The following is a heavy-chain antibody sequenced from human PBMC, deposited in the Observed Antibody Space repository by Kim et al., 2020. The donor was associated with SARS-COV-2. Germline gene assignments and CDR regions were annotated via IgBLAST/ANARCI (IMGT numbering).Heavy chain of an antibody. J-gene: IGHJ1*01. CDR1: GFTFSSYG. CDR3: AKEGSGAEYFQH. Sequence: GGSLRLSCAASGFTFSSYGMHWVRQAPGKGLEWVAVISYDGSNKYYADSVKGRFTISRDNSKNTLYLQMNSLRAEDTAVYYCAKEGSGAEYFQHWGQGTLVTVSS. CDR2: ISYDGSNK. V-gene: IGHV3-30*18.